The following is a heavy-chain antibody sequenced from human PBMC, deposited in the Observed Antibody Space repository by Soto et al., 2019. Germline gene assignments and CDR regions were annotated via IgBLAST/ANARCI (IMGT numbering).Heavy chain of an antibody. D-gene: IGHD3-10*01. CDR3: ARDEGFPMVRGVDK. CDR1: GFIFSNYW. CDR2: IKPDGSLT. J-gene: IGHJ4*02. Sequence: EAQLVQSGGGLVQPGGSMRLSCAASGFIFSNYWMHWVRQTPGKGLVWVSSIKPDGSLTPYANSVKGRFTISRDNAQNKVYRQMNSLRAVATAVYYCARDEGFPMVRGVDKWGQGILVAVSS. V-gene: IGHV3-74*03.